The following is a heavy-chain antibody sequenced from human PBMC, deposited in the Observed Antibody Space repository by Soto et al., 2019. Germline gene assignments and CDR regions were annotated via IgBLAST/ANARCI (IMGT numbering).Heavy chain of an antibody. Sequence: QVQLVQSGTEVKKPGASVKVSCKASGYTFTSYALSWVRHAPGQGLEWMGWISTYNGNTNYAQNLQGRVTMTTDITTNTTYMELRSLRSDDTDVYYCARVVGGIPVAGSWTWFDHWGQGTLVTVSS. CDR1: GYTFTSYA. J-gene: IGHJ5*02. V-gene: IGHV1-18*04. D-gene: IGHD6-19*01. CDR2: ISTYNGNT. CDR3: ARVVGGIPVAGSWTWFDH.